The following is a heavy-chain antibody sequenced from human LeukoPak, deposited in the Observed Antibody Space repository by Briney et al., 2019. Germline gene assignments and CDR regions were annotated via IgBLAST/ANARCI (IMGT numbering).Heavy chain of an antibody. V-gene: IGHV3-33*03. Sequence: PGRSLRLSCAASGFTFSSYGMHWVRQAPGKGLEWVAVIWHDGSDRYYADSVQGRFTISRDNSKNSLYLQMNSLRTEDTALYYCAKDRIQLWLRGGFDYWGQGTLVTVSS. D-gene: IGHD5-18*01. CDR3: AKDRIQLWLRGGFDY. CDR2: IWHDGSDR. J-gene: IGHJ4*02. CDR1: GFTFSSYG.